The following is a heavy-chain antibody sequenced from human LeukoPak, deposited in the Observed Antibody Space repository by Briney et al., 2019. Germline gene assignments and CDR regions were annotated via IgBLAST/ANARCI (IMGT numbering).Heavy chain of an antibody. CDR3: ARGTVWELLDY. V-gene: IGHV3-21*01. CDR1: GFTFSSYS. J-gene: IGHJ4*02. CDR2: ISSSSSYI. D-gene: IGHD1-26*01. Sequence: GGSLRLSCAASGFTFSSYSMNWVRQAPGKGLEWVSSISSSSSYIYYADSVKGRFTISRDNAKNSLYLQMNSLRAEDTAAYYCARGTVWELLDYWGQGTLVTVSS.